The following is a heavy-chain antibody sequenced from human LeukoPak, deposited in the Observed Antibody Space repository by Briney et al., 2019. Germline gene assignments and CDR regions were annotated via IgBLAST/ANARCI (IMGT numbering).Heavy chain of an antibody. CDR3: ARDLSTYNDILTGLGPPDSYGLDV. CDR2: INPIDGST. V-gene: IGHV1-46*01. Sequence: ASVKVSCKASGYTFTSYYMHWVRQAPGQGLAWMGIINPIDGSTTYAQKFQGSVTLTRDTSTSTVYMELSSLKSEDTAVYYCARDLSTYNDILTGLGPPDSYGLDVWGQGTTVTVSS. CDR1: GYTFTSYY. D-gene: IGHD3-9*01. J-gene: IGHJ6*02.